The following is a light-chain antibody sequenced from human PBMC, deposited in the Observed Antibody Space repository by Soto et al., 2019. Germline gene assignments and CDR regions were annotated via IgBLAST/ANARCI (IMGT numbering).Light chain of an antibody. J-gene: IGLJ1*01. CDR1: SSDVGGYNY. CDR2: DVS. V-gene: IGLV2-14*01. CDR3: SSYTSSSPYV. Sequence: QSMLTQPASVSGSTGQSITISCTGTSSDVGGYNYVSWYQQHPGKAPKLMIYDVSNRPSGVSNRFSGSKSGNTASLTISGLQAEDEADYYCSSYTSSSPYVFGTGTKVTV.